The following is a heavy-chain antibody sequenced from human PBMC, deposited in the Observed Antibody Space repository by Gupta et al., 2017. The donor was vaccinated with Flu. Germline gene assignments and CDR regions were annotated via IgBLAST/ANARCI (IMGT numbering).Heavy chain of an antibody. CDR2: IYPNTGGT. CDR1: YAFTVYY. CDR3: ASISGSYRNDY. D-gene: IGHD1-26*01. J-gene: IGHJ4*02. Sequence: YAFTVYYLHWVRQAPGQGLEWMGWIYPNTGGTNYAQKFQGRVTMTRDTSITTVYMELSRLRSDDTAVYYCASISGSYRNDYWGQGTLVTVSS. V-gene: IGHV1-2*02.